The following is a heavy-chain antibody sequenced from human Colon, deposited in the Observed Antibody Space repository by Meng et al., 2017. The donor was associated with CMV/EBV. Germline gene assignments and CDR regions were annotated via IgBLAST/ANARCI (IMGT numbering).Heavy chain of an antibody. CDR1: GGSINGRY. V-gene: IGHV3-11*04. CDR3: ARDPSYITISGVVTYGMDV. D-gene: IGHD3-3*01. J-gene: IGHJ6*02. CDR2: ISSGGQTI. Sequence: LSLTCTVAGGSINGRYWSWVRQAPGKGLEWVAYISSGGQTIKYADSVKGRFTISRDNTNNSLYLQMSSLRAADTGVYYCARDPSYITISGVVTYGMDVWGPGTTVTVSS.